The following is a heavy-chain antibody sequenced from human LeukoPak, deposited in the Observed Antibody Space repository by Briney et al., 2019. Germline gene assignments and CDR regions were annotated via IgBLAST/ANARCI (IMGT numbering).Heavy chain of an antibody. V-gene: IGHV1-2*02. CDR2: INPNSGGT. D-gene: IGHD2-15*01. CDR1: GYTFTGYY. CDR3: AAGVPYYCSGGSCYMPDAFDI. Sequence: GASVKVSCKASGYTFTGYYMHWVRQAPGQGLEWMGWINPNSGGTNYAQKFQGRVTMTRDTSISTAYMELSSLRSEDTAVYYCAAGVPYYCSGGSCYMPDAFDIWGQGTMVTVSS. J-gene: IGHJ3*02.